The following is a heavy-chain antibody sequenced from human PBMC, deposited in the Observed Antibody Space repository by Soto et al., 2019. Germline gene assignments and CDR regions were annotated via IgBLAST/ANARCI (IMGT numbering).Heavy chain of an antibody. V-gene: IGHV3-23*01. J-gene: IGHJ6*02. CDR2: ISASGDTV. CDR1: GLPSTGVE. CDR3: TKASSDRHHMDV. Sequence: GGSLRLSCVASGLPSTGVEMNWVRQAPGKGLEWVSYISASGDTVYYTDSVKGRFTISRDTSKNTLYLQMSSLRAEDTALYYCTKASSDRHHMDVWGQGPTVTVSS.